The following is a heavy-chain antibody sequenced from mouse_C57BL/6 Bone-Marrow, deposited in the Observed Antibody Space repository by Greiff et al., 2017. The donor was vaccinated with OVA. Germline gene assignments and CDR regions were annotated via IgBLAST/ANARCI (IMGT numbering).Heavy chain of an antibody. J-gene: IGHJ2*01. CDR1: GFNIKDDY. CDR3: TAYGNFDY. V-gene: IGHV14-4*01. Sequence: SGAELVRPGASVKLSCTASGFNIKDDYMHWVKQRPEQGLEWIGWIDPENGDTEYASKFQGKATITAETSSNTAYLQLSSLTSEDTAVYYCTAYGNFDYWGQGTTLTVSS. CDR2: IDPENGDT. D-gene: IGHD2-1*01.